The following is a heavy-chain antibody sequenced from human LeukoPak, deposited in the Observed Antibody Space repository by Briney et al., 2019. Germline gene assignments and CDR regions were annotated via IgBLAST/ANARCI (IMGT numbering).Heavy chain of an antibody. Sequence: HGESLKISCKGSGYRFTTYWITWVRQMPGKGLEWMGRIDPSDSYTNYSPSFQGHVTISADKSISTAYLQWSSLKASDTAMYYCARVIHLGELSLYDYWGQGTLVTVSS. CDR2: IDPSDSYT. V-gene: IGHV5-10-1*01. D-gene: IGHD3-16*02. CDR3: ARVIHLGELSLYDY. J-gene: IGHJ4*02. CDR1: GYRFTTYW.